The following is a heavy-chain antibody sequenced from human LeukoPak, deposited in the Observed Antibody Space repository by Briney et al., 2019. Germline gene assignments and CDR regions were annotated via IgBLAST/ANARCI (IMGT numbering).Heavy chain of an antibody. CDR1: GFTFDGYA. D-gene: IGHD3/OR15-3a*01. CDR2: INWNGGTT. J-gene: IGHJ4*02. V-gene: IGHV3-9*01. CDR3: AKDLRNRHAFYYLDY. Sequence: SLRLSCAASGFTFDGYAMYWVRQDPGKGLEWVSGINWNGGTTCYADSVKGRFTISRDSATNSLYLQMNSLRADDTALYFCAKDLRNRHAFYYLDYWGQGTLVTVSS.